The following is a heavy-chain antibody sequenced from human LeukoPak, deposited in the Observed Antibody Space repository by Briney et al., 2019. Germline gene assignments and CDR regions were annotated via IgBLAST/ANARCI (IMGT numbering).Heavy chain of an antibody. CDR2: IYYSGST. V-gene: IGHV4-59*08. CDR3: ARLGGGSRNDY. J-gene: IGHJ4*02. D-gene: IGHD3-16*01. Sequence: SETLSLTCTVSGGSISSYYWSWIRQPPGKGLEWIGYIYYSGSTNYNLSLKSRVTISVDTSKNQFSLKLSSVTAADTAVYYCARLGGGSRNDYWGQGTLVTVSS. CDR1: GGSISSYY.